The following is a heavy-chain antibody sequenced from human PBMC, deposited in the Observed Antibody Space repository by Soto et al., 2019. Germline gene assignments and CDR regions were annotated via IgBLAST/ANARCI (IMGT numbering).Heavy chain of an antibody. V-gene: IGHV3-48*02. J-gene: IGHJ4*02. Sequence: TGGSLRLSCEVSGFTFSGYSMNWVRQAPGKGLEWISYISGSSSTIDYADSVKGRFTISRDNGKNSLYLQMNSLRDEDTAVYYCVRDGPTTVYGVVVIGPYYFDLWGQGALVTVSS. CDR2: ISGSSSTI. CDR3: VRDGPTTVYGVVVIGPYYFDL. D-gene: IGHD3-3*01. CDR1: GFTFSGYS.